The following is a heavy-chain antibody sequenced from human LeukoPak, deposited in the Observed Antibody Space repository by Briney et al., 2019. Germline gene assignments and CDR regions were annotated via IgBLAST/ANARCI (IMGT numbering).Heavy chain of an antibody. CDR2: ISAYNGNT. J-gene: IGHJ6*02. V-gene: IGHV1-18*01. D-gene: IGHD2-2*02. CDR1: GYTFTSYG. Sequence: ASVKVSCKASGYTFTSYGISWVRQAPGQGLEWMGWISAYNGNTNYAQKLQGRVTMTTDTSTSTAYMELRSLRSDDTAVYYCARDSVVVPAAIYGMDVWGQGTTVTVSS. CDR3: ARDSVVVPAAIYGMDV.